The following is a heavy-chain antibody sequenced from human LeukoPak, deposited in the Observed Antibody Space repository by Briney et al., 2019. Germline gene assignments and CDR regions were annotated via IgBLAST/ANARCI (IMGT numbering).Heavy chain of an antibody. V-gene: IGHV4-4*02. J-gene: IGHJ4*02. CDR2: IFHDGST. D-gene: IGHD2-2*01. CDR1: SGSIFSSNW. Sequence: SGTLSLTCAVSSGSIFSSNWWSWVRPPPGKGLEWIGQIFHDGSTSYSPSLKSRVTISVDKSKNQFSLRLTSVTAADTAVYYCARSPTKRVPEDYWGQGTLVTVSS. CDR3: ARSPTKRVPEDY.